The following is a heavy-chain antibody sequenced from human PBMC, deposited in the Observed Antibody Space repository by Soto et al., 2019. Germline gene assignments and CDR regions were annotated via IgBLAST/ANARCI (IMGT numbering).Heavy chain of an antibody. V-gene: IGHV3-15*01. Sequence: PGGSLRLSWAASGFTFSNAWMSWVRQAPGKGLEWVGRIKSKTDGGTTDYAAPVKGRFTISRDDSKNTLYLQMNSLKTEDTAVYYCTTDRYYYDSSGSHYWGQGTLVTVSS. CDR2: IKSKTDGGTT. CDR1: GFTFSNAW. CDR3: TTDRYYYDSSGSHY. J-gene: IGHJ4*02. D-gene: IGHD3-22*01.